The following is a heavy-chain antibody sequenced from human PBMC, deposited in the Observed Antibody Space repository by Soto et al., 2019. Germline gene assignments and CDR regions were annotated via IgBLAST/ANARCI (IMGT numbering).Heavy chain of an antibody. Sequence: QVHLVQSESEVKMPGASVKVSCKTSGYTFSDYGVSWVRQAPGQGLEWMGWINTFNGKTKYEQKFQGRVTFSIDTSTRTVFRELTSLKFDDAAVYYCARGFIPENYWGQGTRVTVSS. V-gene: IGHV1-18*01. CDR2: INTFNGKT. CDR3: ARGFIPENY. D-gene: IGHD2-2*01. CDR1: GYTFSDYG. J-gene: IGHJ4*02.